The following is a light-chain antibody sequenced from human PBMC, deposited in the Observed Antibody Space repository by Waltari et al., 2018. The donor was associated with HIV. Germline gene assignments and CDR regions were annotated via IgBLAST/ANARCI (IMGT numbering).Light chain of an antibody. Sequence: ETVMTQFPATLSVSPGERVTLSCKASQSVCNNLEWYQQRPGQPPRLLIYGASTRAPGIPARFSGAGSGTQFTLTISSLQSEDFAIYYCHQSNNWPPWTFGQGTRVEI. CDR1: QSVCNN. J-gene: IGKJ1*01. V-gene: IGKV3-15*01. CDR2: GAS. CDR3: HQSNNWPPWT.